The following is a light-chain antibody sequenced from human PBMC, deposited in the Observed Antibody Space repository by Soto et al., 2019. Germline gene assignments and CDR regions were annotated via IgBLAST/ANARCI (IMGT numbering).Light chain of an antibody. Sequence: DSQMTQTPSSLSASVGDRVTITCRASQSISSYLNWYQQKPGKAPKLLIYAASSLQSGVPSRFSGSGSGTDFTLTISSLQPEDFATYYCQQSYRTFGQGIKVDTK. V-gene: IGKV1-39*01. CDR1: QSISSY. CDR3: QQSYRT. CDR2: AAS. J-gene: IGKJ2*01.